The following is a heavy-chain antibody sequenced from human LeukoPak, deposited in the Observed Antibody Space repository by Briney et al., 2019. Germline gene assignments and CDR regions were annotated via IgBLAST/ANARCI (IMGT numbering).Heavy chain of an antibody. V-gene: IGHV1-69*04. CDR3: ARMVDSSGPDIDY. CDR2: IIPIFGIA. J-gene: IGHJ4*02. CDR1: GGTFSSYA. Sequence: SVEVSCKASGGTFSSYAISWVRQAPGQGLEWMGRIIPIFGIANYAQKFQGRVTITADKSTSTAYMEPSSLRSEDTAVYYCARMVDSSGPDIDYWGQGTLVTVSS. D-gene: IGHD3-22*01.